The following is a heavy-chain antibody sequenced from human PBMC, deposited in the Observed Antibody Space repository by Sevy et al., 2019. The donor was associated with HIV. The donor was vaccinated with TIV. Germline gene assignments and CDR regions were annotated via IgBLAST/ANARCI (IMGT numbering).Heavy chain of an antibody. CDR2: INPNSGAT. J-gene: IGHJ4*02. Sequence: ASVNVSCKASGYTFTDYYMHWVRQAPGQGLEWMGWINPNSGATAYAQLFQGRVTITKDTSTSTAYMELSRLTSVDMAVYYRATHGKSDYGALLAYWGQGALVTVSS. D-gene: IGHD3-10*01. CDR1: GYTFTDYY. V-gene: IGHV1-2*02. CDR3: ATHGKSDYGALLAY.